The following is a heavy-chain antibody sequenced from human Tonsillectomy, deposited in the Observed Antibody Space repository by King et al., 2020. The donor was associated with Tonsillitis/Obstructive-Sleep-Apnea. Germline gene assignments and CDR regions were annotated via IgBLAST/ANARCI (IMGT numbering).Heavy chain of an antibody. J-gene: IGHJ6*01. CDR2: IKSKTDGRTT. CDR1: GFRCSKAW. Sequence: VQLVESGGGLVKPGGSLRLSCAASGFRCSKAWMNWVRQAPGKGLEWVGRIKSKTDGRTTDYAAPVKGRFTISRDDSKNTLYLQMNSLKTEDTAVYYCTTRFSEYCSGGTCYNGMDVWGQGTTVTVSS. V-gene: IGHV3-15*07. CDR3: TTRFSEYCSGGTCYNGMDV. D-gene: IGHD2-15*01.